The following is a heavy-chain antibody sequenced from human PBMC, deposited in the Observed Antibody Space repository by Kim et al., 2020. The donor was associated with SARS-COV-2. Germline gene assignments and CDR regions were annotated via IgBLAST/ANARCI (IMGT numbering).Heavy chain of an antibody. V-gene: IGHV4-59*01. J-gene: IGHJ5*02. CDR2: IYYSGSA. D-gene: IGHD3-3*01. CDR1: GGSISSYY. CDR3: ARQSDFWSGYYWFDP. Sequence: SETLSITCTVSGGSISSYYWSWIRQPPGKGLEWIGYIYYSGSANYNPSLKSRVTISVDTSKNQFSLKLSSVTAADTAVYYCARQSDFWSGYYWFDPWGQGTLVTVSS.